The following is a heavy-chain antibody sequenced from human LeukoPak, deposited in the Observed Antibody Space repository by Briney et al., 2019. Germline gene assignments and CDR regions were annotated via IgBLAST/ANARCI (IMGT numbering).Heavy chain of an antibody. CDR3: AKDTRWAVYDF. J-gene: IGHJ4*02. CDR2: ISADGGST. D-gene: IGHD1-14*01. Sequence: PGGSLRLSCAASGFTFDDYAMHWVRQAPGEGLVWVSLISADGGSTYYGESVMGRFTISRDNSKNSLYLQMNSLRTEDTALYYCAKDTRWAVYDFWGQGTLVTVSS. V-gene: IGHV3-43*02. CDR1: GFTFDDYA.